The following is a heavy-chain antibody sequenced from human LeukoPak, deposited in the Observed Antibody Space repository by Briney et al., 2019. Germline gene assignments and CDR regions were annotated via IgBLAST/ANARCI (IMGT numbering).Heavy chain of an antibody. CDR1: GGSMTRYY. CDR3: ARGRQGYY. CDR2: IYSSGST. Sequence: PSETLSLTCTFSGGSMTRYYWTWIRQPAGKGLEWIGRIYSSGSTYYKPSLQSRVTMSVDTSKNQFSLKLSSVTAADTAVYYCARGRQGYYWGQGTLVTVSS. V-gene: IGHV4-4*07. J-gene: IGHJ4*02.